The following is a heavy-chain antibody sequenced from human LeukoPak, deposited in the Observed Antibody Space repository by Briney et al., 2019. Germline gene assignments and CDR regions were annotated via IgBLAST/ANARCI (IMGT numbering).Heavy chain of an antibody. D-gene: IGHD3-22*01. V-gene: IGHV4-34*01. J-gene: IGHJ5*02. Sequence: SETLSLTCAVYGGSFSGYYWSWIRQPPGKGLEWIGEINHSGSTNYNPSLKSRVTISVDTSKNQFSLKLSSVTAADTAVYYCASRYYDSSGYPNWFDPWRQGTLVTVSS. CDR1: GGSFSGYY. CDR2: INHSGST. CDR3: ASRYYDSSGYPNWFDP.